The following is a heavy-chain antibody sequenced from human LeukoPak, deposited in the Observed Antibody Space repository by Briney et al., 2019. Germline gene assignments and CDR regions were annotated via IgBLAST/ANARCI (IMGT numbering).Heavy chain of an antibody. D-gene: IGHD3-16*01. Sequence: SGGSLRLSCAASGFTFSSYWMSWVRQAPGKGLEWVANINQDGSEKYYVDSVKGRFTISRDNAKNSLYLQMNSLRAEDTAVYYCAKDYARGLVPYAFDIWGQGTMVTGSS. J-gene: IGHJ3*02. CDR2: INQDGSEK. V-gene: IGHV3-7*01. CDR1: GFTFSSYW. CDR3: AKDYARGLVPYAFDI.